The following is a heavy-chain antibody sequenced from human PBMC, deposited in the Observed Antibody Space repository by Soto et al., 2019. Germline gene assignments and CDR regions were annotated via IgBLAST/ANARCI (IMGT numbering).Heavy chain of an antibody. V-gene: IGHV3-7*01. CDR3: ARDQMLLWFGELPTNNWFDP. D-gene: IGHD3-10*01. Sequence: GGSLRLSCAASGFTFSSYWMSWVRQAPGKGLEWVANIKQDGSEKYYVDSVKGRFTISRDNAKNSLYLQMNSLRAEDTAVYYCARDQMLLWFGELPTNNWFDPWGQGTLVTVSS. CDR2: IKQDGSEK. CDR1: GFTFSSYW. J-gene: IGHJ5*02.